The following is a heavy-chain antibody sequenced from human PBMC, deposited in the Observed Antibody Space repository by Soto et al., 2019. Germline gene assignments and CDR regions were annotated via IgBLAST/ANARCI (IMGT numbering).Heavy chain of an antibody. CDR3: ARLEGLATISYYFDF. V-gene: IGHV4-39*01. CDR1: GDSINSDKYY. D-gene: IGHD3-9*01. Sequence: SETLSLTCSVSGDSINSDKYYWGWIRQPPGKGLEWIGSIYYRGNTYYNPSLQTRVTISLDKSKSQFSLKLTSVTAADSAVYFCARLEGLATISYYFDFWGQGALVTISS. CDR2: IYYRGNT. J-gene: IGHJ4*02.